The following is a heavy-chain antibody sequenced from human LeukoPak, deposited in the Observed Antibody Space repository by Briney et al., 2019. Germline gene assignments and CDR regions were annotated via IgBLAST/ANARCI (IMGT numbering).Heavy chain of an antibody. Sequence: GGSLRLSCAASGFTLSSYAMHWVRPAPGKGLEWVAVISYDGSNKYYADSVKGRFTISRDNSTNTLYLQMNSLRAEDTAVYYCARDQDIAVAGTSLDYWGQGTLVTVSS. D-gene: IGHD6-19*01. CDR1: GFTLSSYA. J-gene: IGHJ4*02. CDR3: ARDQDIAVAGTSLDY. V-gene: IGHV3-30-3*01. CDR2: ISYDGSNK.